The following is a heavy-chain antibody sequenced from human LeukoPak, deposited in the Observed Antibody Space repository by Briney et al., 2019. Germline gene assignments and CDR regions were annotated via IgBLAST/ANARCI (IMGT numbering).Heavy chain of an antibody. CDR2: IYSGGST. CDR3: AREVAAAGPAGTGFDY. D-gene: IGHD6-13*01. V-gene: IGHV3-66*01. J-gene: IGHJ4*02. CDR1: GFTVSSNY. Sequence: PGGSLRLSCAASGFTVSSNYMSWVRQAPGKGLEWVSVIYSGGSTYYADSVKGRFTISRDNSKNTLYLQMNSLRAEDTAVYYCAREVAAAGPAGTGFDYWGQGTLVTVSS.